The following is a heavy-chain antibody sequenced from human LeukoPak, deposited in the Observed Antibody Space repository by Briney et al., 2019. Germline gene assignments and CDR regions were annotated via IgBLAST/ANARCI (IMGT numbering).Heavy chain of an antibody. D-gene: IGHD3-16*01. J-gene: IGHJ3*02. CDR1: GFTFSSYE. CDR3: ARDPLLSFYDYVWGSSPSHAFDI. CDR2: INYSGNTI. V-gene: IGHV3-48*03. Sequence: PGGSLRLSCATSGFTFSSYEMNWVRQAPGKGLEWVSYINYSGNTIYYADSVKGRFTISRDNAKNSLYLQMNSLRAEDTAVYYCARDPLLSFYDYVWGSSPSHAFDIWGQATMVTVSS.